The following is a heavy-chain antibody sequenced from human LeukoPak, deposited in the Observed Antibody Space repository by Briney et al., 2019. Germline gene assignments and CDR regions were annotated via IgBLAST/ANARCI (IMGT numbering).Heavy chain of an antibody. Sequence: GGSLRLSCAASGFTFSSYSMNWVRQVPGKGLEWVSSISSSSSYIYYADSVKGRFTISRDNAKSSLYLQMNSLRAEDTAVYYCARESGPSAGTIFGVAITPFDPWGQGTLVTVSS. CDR1: GFTFSSYS. CDR3: ARESGPSAGTIFGVAITPFDP. J-gene: IGHJ5*02. CDR2: ISSSSSYI. V-gene: IGHV3-21*01. D-gene: IGHD3-3*01.